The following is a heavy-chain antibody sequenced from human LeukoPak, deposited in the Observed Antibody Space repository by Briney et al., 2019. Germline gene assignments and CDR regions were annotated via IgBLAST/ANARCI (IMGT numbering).Heavy chain of an antibody. Sequence: ASVKVSCKASGYTFTSYDIHWVRQATGQGLEWMGRMNPNRGDTDYAQKFQGRVTITADESTSTAYMELSSLRSEDTAVYYCCLYCTNGVCYPGYFDYWGQGTLVTVSS. CDR1: GYTFTSYD. J-gene: IGHJ4*02. CDR3: CLYCTNGVCYPGYFDY. CDR2: MNPNRGDT. D-gene: IGHD2-8*01. V-gene: IGHV1-8*01.